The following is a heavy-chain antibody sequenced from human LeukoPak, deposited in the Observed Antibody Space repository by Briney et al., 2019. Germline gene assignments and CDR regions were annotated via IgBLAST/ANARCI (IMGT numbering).Heavy chain of an antibody. Sequence: ASVKVSCKASGYTFTVYYMHWVRQAPGQGIEWMGWINPNSGGTNYAQKVQGRVSMTRDTANSKAYMELSRLRYGDKDGYDCARXXLSIAAAGTLNWFDPWGQGTLVTVSS. D-gene: IGHD6-13*01. V-gene: IGHV1-2*02. CDR2: INPNSGGT. CDR1: GYTFTVYY. CDR3: ARXXLSIAAAGTLNWFDP. J-gene: IGHJ5*02.